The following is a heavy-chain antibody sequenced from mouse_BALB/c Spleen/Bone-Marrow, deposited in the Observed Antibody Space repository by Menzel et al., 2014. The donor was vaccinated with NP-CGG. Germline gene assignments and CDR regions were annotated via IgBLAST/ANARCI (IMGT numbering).Heavy chain of an antibody. CDR2: INPSNGGT. CDR3: TRGRTWDFDY. V-gene: IGHV1S81*02. D-gene: IGHD4-1*01. J-gene: IGHJ2*01. CDR1: GYTFTSYY. Sequence: QVQLKQSGAELVKPGASVKLSCKASGYTFTSYYMYWVKQRPGQGLEWIGEINPSNGGTNFSEKFKSRATLTVDKSSSTAYMQLSSLTSEDSAVYYCTRGRTWDFDYWGQGTTLTVSS.